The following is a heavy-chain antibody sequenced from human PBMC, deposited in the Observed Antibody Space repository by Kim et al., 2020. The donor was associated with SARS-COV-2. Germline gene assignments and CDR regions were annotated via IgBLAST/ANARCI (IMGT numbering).Heavy chain of an antibody. CDR1: GYNFTSYA. CDR2: INTNTGNP. V-gene: IGHV7-4-1*02. Sequence: ASVKVSCKASGYNFTSYAMNWVRQAPGQGLEWMGWINTNTGNPSYAQGFTGRFVFSLDTSVSTAYLQISSLKAEDTAVYYCARFSLPLGSSWYQLDYWGQGTLVTVSS. CDR3: ARFSLPLGSSWYQLDY. D-gene: IGHD6-13*01. J-gene: IGHJ4*02.